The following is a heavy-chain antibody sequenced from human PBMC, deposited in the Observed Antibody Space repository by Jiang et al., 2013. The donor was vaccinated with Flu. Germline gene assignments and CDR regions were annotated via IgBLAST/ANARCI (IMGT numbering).Heavy chain of an antibody. J-gene: IGHJ6*02. CDR2: IYYSGGT. V-gene: IGHV4-39*01. CDR3: ARLGYCSSTSCYTSWYYGMDV. Sequence: IGSIYYSGGTYYNPSLKSRVTISVDTSKNQFSLKLSSVTAADTAVYYCARLGYCSSTSCYTSWYYGMDVWGQGTTVTVSS. D-gene: IGHD2-2*02.